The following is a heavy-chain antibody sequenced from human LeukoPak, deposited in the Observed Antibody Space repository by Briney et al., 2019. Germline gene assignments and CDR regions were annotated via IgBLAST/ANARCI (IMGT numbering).Heavy chain of an antibody. Sequence: SETLSLTCTVSGGSISSYYWSWIRQPAGKGLEWIGRIYSSGSTNYNPSLKSRVTMSVDTSKNQFSLKLSSVPAADTAVYYCARGGFLEWLKGFDPWGEGTLVTVYS. J-gene: IGHJ5*02. CDR1: GGSISSYY. D-gene: IGHD3-3*01. V-gene: IGHV4-4*07. CDR2: IYSSGST. CDR3: ARGGFLEWLKGFDP.